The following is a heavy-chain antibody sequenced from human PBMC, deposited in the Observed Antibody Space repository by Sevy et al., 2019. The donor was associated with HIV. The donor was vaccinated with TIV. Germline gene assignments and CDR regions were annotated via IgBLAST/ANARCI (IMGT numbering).Heavy chain of an antibody. Sequence: GGSLRLSCAASGFTFSSYAIHWVRQAPGKGLEWVAVIWYDGSNKYYADSVKGRFTISRDNSKNTLHLQMKGLRAEDTAVYYCVRDDNDFWSGYYASENYYYGMDVWGQGTSVTVSS. V-gene: IGHV3-33*01. CDR3: VRDDNDFWSGYYASENYYYGMDV. CDR2: IWYDGSNK. D-gene: IGHD3-3*01. CDR1: GFTFSSYA. J-gene: IGHJ6*02.